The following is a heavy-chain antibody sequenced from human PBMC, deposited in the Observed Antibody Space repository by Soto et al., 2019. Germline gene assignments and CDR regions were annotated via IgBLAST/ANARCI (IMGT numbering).Heavy chain of an antibody. Sequence: QVQLQESGPGLVKPSETLSLTCTVSGGSITNYYCSWFRQPPGKGLEWIGYINYDGYSAYNLSLTSRVTLSMDASKTQFSLMLESVTATDTAVYYCASHGFGPLHGLVDVWGPGTTVIVSS. CDR1: GGSITNYY. CDR2: INYDGYS. D-gene: IGHD3-10*01. CDR3: ASHGFGPLHGLVDV. V-gene: IGHV4-59*08. J-gene: IGHJ6*02.